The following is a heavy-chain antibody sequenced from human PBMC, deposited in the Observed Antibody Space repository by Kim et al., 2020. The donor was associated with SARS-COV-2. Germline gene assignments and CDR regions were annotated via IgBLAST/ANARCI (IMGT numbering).Heavy chain of an antibody. D-gene: IGHD1-26*01. J-gene: IGHJ4*02. CDR3: ANRGGAGELLDYRYSQIDY. CDR2: ISSNGGST. Sequence: GGSLRLSCAASGFTFSSYAMHWVRQAPGKGLEYVSAISSNGGSTYYANSVKGRFTISRDNSKNTLYLQMGSLRAEDMAVYYCANRGGAGELLDYRYSQIDYWGQGTLVTVSS. CDR1: GFTFSSYA. V-gene: IGHV3-64*01.